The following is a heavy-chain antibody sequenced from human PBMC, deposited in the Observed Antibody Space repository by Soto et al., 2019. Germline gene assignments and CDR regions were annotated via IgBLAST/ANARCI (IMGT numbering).Heavy chain of an antibody. CDR1: GFTFSSYA. CDR2: ISYDGSNK. CDR3: ARGYDILTGYKPVDY. Sequence: GGSLRLSCAASGFTFSSYAMHWVRQAPGKGLEWVAVISYDGSNKYYADSVKGRFTISRDNSKNTLYLQMNSLRAEDTAVYYCARGYDILTGYKPVDYWGQGTLVTVSS. J-gene: IGHJ4*02. V-gene: IGHV3-30-3*01. D-gene: IGHD3-9*01.